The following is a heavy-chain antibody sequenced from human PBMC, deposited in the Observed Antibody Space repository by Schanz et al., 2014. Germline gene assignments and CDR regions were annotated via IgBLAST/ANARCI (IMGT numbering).Heavy chain of an antibody. D-gene: IGHD3-10*01. J-gene: IGHJ3*02. Sequence: VHLLESGGGLVQPGGSLRLSCAASGFTLSNYAMSWVRQAPGKGLEWVSSISSGGGSTYYADSVKGRFTISRDNSKNTLYLQMDSLRAEDTAVYYCAKGRFGELSAFDIWGQGTMVTVSS. CDR1: GFTLSNYA. V-gene: IGHV3-23*01. CDR2: ISSGGGST. CDR3: AKGRFGELSAFDI.